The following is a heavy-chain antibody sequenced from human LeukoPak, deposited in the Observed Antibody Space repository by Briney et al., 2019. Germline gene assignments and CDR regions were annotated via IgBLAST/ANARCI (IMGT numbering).Heavy chain of an antibody. CDR1: GYSVSSNSSNY. CDR3: ARSAFDI. Sequence: ASVKVSCKTSGYSVSSNSSNYMHWVRQAPGHGLEWMAIINPSGDSASYAQKFEGRLTLARDMSTSTVYMELNSLTSEDMAMYYCARSAFDIWGQGTMVIVSS. J-gene: IGHJ3*02. V-gene: IGHV1-46*01. CDR2: INPSGDSA.